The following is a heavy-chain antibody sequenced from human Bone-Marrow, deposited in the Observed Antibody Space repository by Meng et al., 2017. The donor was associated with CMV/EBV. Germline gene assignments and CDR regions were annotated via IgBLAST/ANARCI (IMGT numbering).Heavy chain of an antibody. J-gene: IGHJ6*02. CDR2: IIPIFGTA. CDR1: GGTFSSYA. CDR3: ARGGRAARPDLGDV. V-gene: IGHV1-69*05. D-gene: IGHD6-6*01. Sequence: SVKVSCKASGGTFSSYAISWVRQAPGQGLEWMGGIIPIFGTANYAQKFQGRVTITTDESTSTAYMELSSLRSEDTAVYYCARGGRAARPDLGDVWGQGTTVTVSS.